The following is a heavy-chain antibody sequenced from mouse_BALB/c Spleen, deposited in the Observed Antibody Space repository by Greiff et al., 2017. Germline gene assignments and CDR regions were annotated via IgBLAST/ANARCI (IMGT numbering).Heavy chain of an antibody. Sequence: ESGPGLVKPSQSLSLTCSVTGYSITSGYYWNWIRQFPGNKLEWMGYISYDGSNNYNPSLKNRISITRDTSKNQFFLKLNSVTTEDTATYYCAREGSGMITTSFAYWGQGTLVTVSA. D-gene: IGHD2-4*01. V-gene: IGHV3-6*02. J-gene: IGHJ3*01. CDR2: ISYDGSN. CDR3: AREGSGMITTSFAY. CDR1: GYSITSGYY.